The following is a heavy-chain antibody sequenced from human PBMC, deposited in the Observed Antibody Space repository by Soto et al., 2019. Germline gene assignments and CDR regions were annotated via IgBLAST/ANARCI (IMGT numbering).Heavy chain of an antibody. J-gene: IGHJ4*02. Sequence: SQTLSLTCAISGDSVSSNSAIWNWIRQSPSRGLEWLGRTYYRSKWYNDYAVSVKSRITINPDTSKNQCSLQLNSVTPEDTAVYFCARALAVASRPFDYWGQGTLVTVSS. CDR1: GDSVSSNSAI. D-gene: IGHD6-19*01. V-gene: IGHV6-1*01. CDR3: ARALAVASRPFDY. CDR2: TYYRSKWYN.